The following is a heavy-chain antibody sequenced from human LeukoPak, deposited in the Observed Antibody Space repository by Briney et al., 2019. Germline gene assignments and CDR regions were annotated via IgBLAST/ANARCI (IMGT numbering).Heavy chain of an antibody. D-gene: IGHD4-17*01. Sequence: GGSLRLSCAASGFTFSSYAMHWVRQAPGKGLEWVAVISYDGSNKYYADSVEGRFTISRDNSKNTLYLQMNSLRAEDTAVYYCAGPPSYTTVTTFVRYHFDYWGQGTLVTVSS. J-gene: IGHJ4*02. CDR1: GFTFSSYA. CDR2: ISYDGSNK. CDR3: AGPPSYTTVTTFVRYHFDY. V-gene: IGHV3-30-3*01.